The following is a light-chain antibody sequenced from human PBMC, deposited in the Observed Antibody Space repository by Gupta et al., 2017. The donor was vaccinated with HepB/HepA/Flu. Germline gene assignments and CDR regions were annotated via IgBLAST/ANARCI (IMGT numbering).Light chain of an antibody. Sequence: EIVLTQSPGTLSLSPGERATLSCRASQSVSTSYLAWYQQKPGQAPRLLIYGASSRATGIPDRFSGSGSGINFTLTISRLEPEDFAGYYGQQYGSFGPGTKVDIK. CDR1: QSVSTSY. CDR3: QQYGS. J-gene: IGKJ3*01. V-gene: IGKV3-20*01. CDR2: GAS.